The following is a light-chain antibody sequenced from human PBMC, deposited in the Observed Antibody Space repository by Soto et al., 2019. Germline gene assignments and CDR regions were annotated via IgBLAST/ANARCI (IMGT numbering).Light chain of an antibody. J-gene: IGKJ5*01. V-gene: IGKV1-9*01. CDR1: QGIGSK. Sequence: DVQLTQSPSFLSTSVGERVTITCRASQGIGSKLAWYQQKPGKAPQLLIYGASTFQNGVPSRFGGSGSGTEFTLTISDPQPEDVATYYGQHLDSYPFTFGQGTRLEIK. CDR3: QHLDSYPFT. CDR2: GAS.